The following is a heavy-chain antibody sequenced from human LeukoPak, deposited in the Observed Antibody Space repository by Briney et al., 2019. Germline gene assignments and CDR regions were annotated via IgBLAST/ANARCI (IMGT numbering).Heavy chain of an antibody. V-gene: IGHV1-2*02. Sequence: ASVKVSCKASGYTFTGYYMNWGRQAPGQGLEWMGWINPNSGGANYAQKFQGRVTMTRDTSTSTAYMDLSSLRSDDTAVYYCARDYGGFCTSDNCYRTIFDYWGQGTLVTVSS. CDR2: INPNSGGA. D-gene: IGHD2-2*02. CDR3: ARDYGGFCTSDNCYRTIFDY. J-gene: IGHJ4*02. CDR1: GYTFTGYY.